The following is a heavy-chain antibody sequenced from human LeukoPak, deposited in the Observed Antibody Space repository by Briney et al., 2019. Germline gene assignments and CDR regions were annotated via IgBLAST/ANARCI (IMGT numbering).Heavy chain of an antibody. CDR2: ISYDGSNE. D-gene: IGHD2-21*01. CDR1: GFTFSTYG. J-gene: IGHJ4*02. Sequence: GGSLRLSCAASGFTFSTYGMHWVRQAPGKGLEWVAVISYDGSNEYYADSVKGRFTISRDNSKNTMYLQMSSLRAEDTAVYYCAKEFNRGLPDYWGQGTLVTVSS. V-gene: IGHV3-30*18. CDR3: AKEFNRGLPDY.